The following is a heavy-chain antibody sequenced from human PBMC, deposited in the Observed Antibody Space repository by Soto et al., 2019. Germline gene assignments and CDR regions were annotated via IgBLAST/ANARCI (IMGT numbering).Heavy chain of an antibody. CDR3: ASLRVYQQLVKAYADY. CDR2: INAGNGNT. CDR1: GYTFTSYA. D-gene: IGHD6-13*01. V-gene: IGHV1-3*01. J-gene: IGHJ4*02. Sequence: QVQLVQSGAEVKKPGASVKVSCKSSGYTFTSYAMHWVRQAPGQRLEWMGWINAGNGNTKYSQKFQGRVTITRDTSASTAYMELSSLRSEDTAVYYCASLRVYQQLVKAYADYWGQGTLVTVSS.